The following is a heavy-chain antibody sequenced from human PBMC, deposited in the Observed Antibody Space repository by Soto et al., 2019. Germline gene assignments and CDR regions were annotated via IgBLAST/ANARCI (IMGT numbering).Heavy chain of an antibody. CDR1: GGSISSYY. CDR2: IYYSGST. V-gene: IGHV4-59*08. J-gene: IGHJ3*02. D-gene: IGHD2-15*01. CDR3: ARQSCSGGSCYSGDAFDI. Sequence: TSETLSLTCTVSGGSISSYYWSWIRQPPGKGLEWIGYIYYSGSTNYNPSLKSRVTISVDTSKNQFSLKLSSVTAADTAVYYCARQSCSGGSCYSGDAFDIWGQGTMVT.